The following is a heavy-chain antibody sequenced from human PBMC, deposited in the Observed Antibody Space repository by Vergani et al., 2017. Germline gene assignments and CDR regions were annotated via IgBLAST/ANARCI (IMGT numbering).Heavy chain of an antibody. CDR2: ISYDGSNK. J-gene: IGHJ4*02. Sequence: QVQLVESGGGVVQPGRSLRLSCAASGCTFSSSGMHWVRQAPGKGLEWVAVISYDGSNKYYVDSVKGRFTISRDNSKNTLYLQMNSLSVEDTAVYYCAKLYGDLDYWGQGTLVTVSS. CDR3: AKLYGDLDY. CDR1: GCTFSSSG. D-gene: IGHD4-17*01. V-gene: IGHV3-30*18.